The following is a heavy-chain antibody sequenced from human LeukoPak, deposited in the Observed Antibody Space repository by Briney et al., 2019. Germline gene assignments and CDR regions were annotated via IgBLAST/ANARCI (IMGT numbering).Heavy chain of an antibody. V-gene: IGHV3-53*01. CDR2: IYSGGST. CDR1: GFTVSSNY. CDR3: ARDVWYSSSSS. J-gene: IGHJ4*02. Sequence: GGSLRLSCAASGFTVSSNYMSWVRQALGKGLEWVSVIYSGGSTYYADSVKGRFTISRDNSKNTLYLQMNSLRAEDTAVYYCARDVWYSSSSSWGQGTLVTVSS. D-gene: IGHD6-6*01.